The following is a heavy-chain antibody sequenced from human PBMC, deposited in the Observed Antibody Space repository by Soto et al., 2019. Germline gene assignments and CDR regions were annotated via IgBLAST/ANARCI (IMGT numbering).Heavy chain of an antibody. V-gene: IGHV2-5*02. CDR3: AHRILRTVFGLVTTTAIYVDF. D-gene: IGHD3-3*01. J-gene: IGHJ4*02. CDR2: IYWDDDK. Sequence: QITLNESGPTVVKPAETLTLTCTFSGFSLTTSGVGVGWIRQSPGKAPEWLALIYWDDDKRYSASLKSRLTITEDTSKNEVVLTMASVDPADTATYYCAHRILRTVFGLVTTTAIYVDFGGQGTPVVVSS. CDR1: GFSLTTSGVG.